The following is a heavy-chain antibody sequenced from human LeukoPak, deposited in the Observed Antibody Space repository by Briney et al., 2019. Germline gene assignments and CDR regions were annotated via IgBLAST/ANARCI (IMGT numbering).Heavy chain of an antibody. CDR3: ARDSRGAVDI. CDR1: GFTFSDYY. J-gene: IGHJ3*02. Sequence: GRSRRLSCAASGFTFSDYYINWIRQAPGKGLEWISYISSDGGTVYSADSVKGRFTFSRDNSKYSVYLQINSLRAEDTAVYYCARDSRGAVDIWGQGTMVTVSS. CDR2: ISSDGGTV. D-gene: IGHD3-10*01. V-gene: IGHV3-11*01.